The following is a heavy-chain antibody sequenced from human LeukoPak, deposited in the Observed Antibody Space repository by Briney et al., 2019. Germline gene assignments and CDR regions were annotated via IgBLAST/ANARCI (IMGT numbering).Heavy chain of an antibody. CDR2: ISGSGNST. CDR1: GFTFSSYV. CDR3: ARIRGGYYSDAFDI. J-gene: IGHJ3*02. Sequence: GGSLRLSRAASGFTFSSYVMSWVRQAPGKGLEWVSAISGSGNSTYYAASLKGRFTISRDNSKNTLYLQMSSLRAEDTAAYYCARIRGGYYSDAFDIWGQGTMVTVSS. D-gene: IGHD3-22*01. V-gene: IGHV3-23*01.